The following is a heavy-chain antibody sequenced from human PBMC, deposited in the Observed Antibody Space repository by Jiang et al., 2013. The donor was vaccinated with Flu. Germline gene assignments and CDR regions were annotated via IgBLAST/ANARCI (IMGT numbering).Heavy chain of an antibody. Sequence: GESLKISCKGSGYIFTSFYIAWVRQMPGKGLEWMGIIYPGDSDTKYNPSFQGQVTISADKSINTAYLQWTSLKASDTAIYYCASPRGYNYGPFDFWGQGTLITVSS. CDR3: ASPRGYNYGPFDF. CDR1: GYIFTSFY. D-gene: IGHD5-18*01. CDR2: IYPGDSDT. V-gene: IGHV5-51*01. J-gene: IGHJ4*02.